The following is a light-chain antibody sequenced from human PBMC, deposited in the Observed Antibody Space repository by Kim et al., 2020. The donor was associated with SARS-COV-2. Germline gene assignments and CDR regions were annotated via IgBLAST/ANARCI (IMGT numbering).Light chain of an antibody. V-gene: IGLV3-19*01. CDR3: NSRDSSGNHQV. CDR2: GKN. Sequence: SELTQDPAVSVALGQTVRITCQGDSLRSYYASWYQQKPGQAPVLVIYGKNNRPSGIPDRFSGSSSGNTASLTITGAQAEDEADYYCNSRDSSGNHQVFGGGTKLTVL. J-gene: IGLJ3*02. CDR1: SLRSYY.